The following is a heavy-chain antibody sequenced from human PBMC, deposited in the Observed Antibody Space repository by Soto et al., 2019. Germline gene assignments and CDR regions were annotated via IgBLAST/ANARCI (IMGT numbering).Heavy chain of an antibody. CDR3: ASSAYYYDSSGFFNY. J-gene: IGHJ4*02. D-gene: IGHD3-22*01. Sequence: SETLSLTCTVSGGSVSSGSYYWSWIRQPPGKGLEWIGYIYYSGSTNYNPSLKSRVTISVDTSKNQFSLKLSSVTAADTAVYYCASSAYYYDSSGFFNYWGKVNLGAFST. CDR1: GGSVSSGSYY. V-gene: IGHV4-61*01. CDR2: IYYSGST.